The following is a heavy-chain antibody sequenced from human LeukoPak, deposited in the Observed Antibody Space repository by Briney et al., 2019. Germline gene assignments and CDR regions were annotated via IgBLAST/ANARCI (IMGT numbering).Heavy chain of an antibody. D-gene: IGHD4-23*01. V-gene: IGHV4-59*01. CDR1: GGSISSYY. J-gene: IGHJ6*02. CDR2: IHYSGST. CDR3: ARELGATVVNYGMDV. Sequence: PSETLSLTCTVSGGSISSYYWSWIRQPPGKGLEWIGYIHYSGSTNYNPSLKSRGTISVDTSKNQLSLKLTSVTAADAAVYFCARELGATVVNYGMDVWGQGTTVTVCS.